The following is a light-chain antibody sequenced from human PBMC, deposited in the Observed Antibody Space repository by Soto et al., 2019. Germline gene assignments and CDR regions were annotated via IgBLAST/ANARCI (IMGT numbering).Light chain of an antibody. J-gene: IGKJ5*01. Sequence: DIQMTQSPSSLSASVGDRFTITCRASQGISSYLNWYQQKPGKAPKLLIFAASSLQSGVPSRFSGSGSGTDFTLTIRSLEPEDFAIYYCQQRANWPLTTFGHGTRLEIK. V-gene: IGKV1-39*01. CDR2: AAS. CDR1: QGISSY. CDR3: QQRANWPLTT.